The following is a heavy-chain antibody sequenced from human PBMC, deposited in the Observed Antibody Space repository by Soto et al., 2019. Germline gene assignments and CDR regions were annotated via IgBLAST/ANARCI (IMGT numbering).Heavy chain of an antibody. V-gene: IGHV1-46*01. CDR1: GYTFTRYY. D-gene: IGHD6-19*01. CDR3: ARRRGGSGWYYFDY. CDR2: INPSGGST. J-gene: IGHJ4*02. Sequence: ASVNVSCKASGYTFTRYYMHWVGQAPGQGLEWMGIINPSGGSTSCAQKSQGSVTFTRDPSTSTVYMELSSLRSEDTAVYYCARRRGGSGWYYFDYWGQGTLVTVSS.